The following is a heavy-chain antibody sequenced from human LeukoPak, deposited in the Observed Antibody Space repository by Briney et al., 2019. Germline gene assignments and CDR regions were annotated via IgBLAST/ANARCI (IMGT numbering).Heavy chain of an antibody. CDR1: GGSINRSTYY. Sequence: SETLSLTCSVSGGSINRSTYYWSWIRQHPGKGLEWIGYIYYSGSTYYNPSLKSRVTISVDTSKNQFSLKLSSVTAADMAVYYCARRGSSGYYLGYWGQGTLVTVSS. V-gene: IGHV4-31*03. CDR2: IYYSGST. J-gene: IGHJ4*02. CDR3: ARRGSSGYYLGY. D-gene: IGHD3-22*01.